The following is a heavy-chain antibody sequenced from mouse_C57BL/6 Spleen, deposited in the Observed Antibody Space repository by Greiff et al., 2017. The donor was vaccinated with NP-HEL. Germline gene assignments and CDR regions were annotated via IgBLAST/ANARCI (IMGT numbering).Heavy chain of an antibody. CDR3: ARTVYYGSSYEGYFDV. V-gene: IGHV1-81*01. Sequence: QVQLKESGAELARPGASVKLSCKASGYTFTSYGISWVKQRTGQGLEWIGEIYPRSGNTYYNEKFKGKATLTADKSSSTAYMELRSLTSEDSAVYFCARTVYYGSSYEGYFDVWGTGTTVTVSS. D-gene: IGHD1-1*01. CDR2: IYPRSGNT. CDR1: GYTFTSYG. J-gene: IGHJ1*03.